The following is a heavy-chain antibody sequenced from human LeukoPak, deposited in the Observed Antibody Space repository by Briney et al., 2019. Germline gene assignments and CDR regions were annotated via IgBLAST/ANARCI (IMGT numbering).Heavy chain of an antibody. D-gene: IGHD2-15*01. J-gene: IGHJ5*02. CDR3: ARARVASMVAAQGNWFDP. CDR2: INPSGGST. Sequence: ASVKVSCKASGYTFTSYYMHWVRQAPGQGLEWMGIINPSGGSTSYAQKFQGRVTMTRDTSTSTVYMELSSLGSEDTAVYYCARARVASMVAAQGNWFDPWGQGTLVTVSS. CDR1: GYTFTSYY. V-gene: IGHV1-46*01.